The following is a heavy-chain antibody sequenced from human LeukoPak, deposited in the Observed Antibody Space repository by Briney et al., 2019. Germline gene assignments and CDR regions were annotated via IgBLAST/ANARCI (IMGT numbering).Heavy chain of an antibody. V-gene: IGHV1-46*01. D-gene: IGHD3-10*01. J-gene: IGHJ5*02. CDR3: ARDRITMVRGVYNWFDP. CDR1: GYTFTSCY. CDR2: INPSGGST. Sequence: ASVKVSCKASGYTFTSCYMHWVRQAPGQGLEWMGIINPSGGSTSYAQKFQGRVTMTRDTSTSTVYMELSSLRSEDTAVYYCARDRITMVRGVYNWFDPWGQGTLVTVSS.